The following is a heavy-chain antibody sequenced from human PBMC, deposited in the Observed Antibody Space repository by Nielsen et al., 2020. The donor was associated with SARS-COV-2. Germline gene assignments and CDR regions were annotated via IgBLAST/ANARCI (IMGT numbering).Heavy chain of an antibody. J-gene: IGHJ6*02. CDR2: ISYDGSNK. CDR3: ARDDIVVVPAAIWYYYYGMDV. D-gene: IGHD2-2*01. CDR1: GFTFSSYG. Sequence: GESLKISCAASGFTFSSYGMHWVRQAPGKGLEWVAVISYDGSNKYYADSVKGRFTISRDNSKNTLYLQMNSLRAEDTAVYYCARDDIVVVPAAIWYYYYGMDVWGQGTTVTVSS. V-gene: IGHV3-30*03.